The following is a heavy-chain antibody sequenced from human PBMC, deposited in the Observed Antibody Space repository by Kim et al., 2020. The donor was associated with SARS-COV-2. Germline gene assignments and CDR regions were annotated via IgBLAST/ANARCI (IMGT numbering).Heavy chain of an antibody. J-gene: IGHJ1*01. Sequence: GGSLRLSCAASGFTFDDYTMHWVRQAPGKGLEWVSLISWDGGSTYYADSVKGRFTISRDNSKNSLYLQMNSLRTEDTALYYCAITKRVAYCGGDCYGYF. CDR3: AITKRVAYCGGDCYGYF. V-gene: IGHV3-43*01. CDR2: ISWDGGST. D-gene: IGHD2-21*02. CDR1: GFTFDDYT.